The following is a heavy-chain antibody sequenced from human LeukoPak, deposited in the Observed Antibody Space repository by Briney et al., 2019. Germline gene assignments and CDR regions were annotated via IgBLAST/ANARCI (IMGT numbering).Heavy chain of an antibody. D-gene: IGHD5-18*01. Sequence: ASVKVSCKASGYTFTSYGISWVRQAPGQGLEWMGWINPNSGGTNYAQKLQGRATMTRDTSISTAYMELSRLRSDDTAVYYCARGIQLWVGDWFDPWGQGTLVTVSS. CDR2: INPNSGGT. CDR1: GYTFTSYG. V-gene: IGHV1-2*02. J-gene: IGHJ5*02. CDR3: ARGIQLWVGDWFDP.